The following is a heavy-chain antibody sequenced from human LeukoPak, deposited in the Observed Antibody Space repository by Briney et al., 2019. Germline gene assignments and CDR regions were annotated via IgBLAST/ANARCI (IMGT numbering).Heavy chain of an antibody. J-gene: IGHJ5*02. Sequence: GGSLRLSCAASGFTFSSYGMHWVRQAPGKGLEWVTFIRYDGGNKYYADSVKGRFTISRDNSKNTLYLQMNSLRAEDTAVYYCAKVKWELRTDWFDPWGQGTLVTVSS. V-gene: IGHV3-30*02. D-gene: IGHD1-26*01. CDR1: GFTFSSYG. CDR3: AKVKWELRTDWFDP. CDR2: IRYDGGNK.